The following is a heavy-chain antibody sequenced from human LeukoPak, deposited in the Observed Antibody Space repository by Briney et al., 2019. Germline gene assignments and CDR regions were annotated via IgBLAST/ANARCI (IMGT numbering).Heavy chain of an antibody. Sequence: SVQVSCKASGDTFTNYDINWVRQATGQGLEWMGWMGPSSGHTGYAQKFQGRVTMTRSTSISTAYMELSSLRSEDTAVYYCARGPPNWGFDYWGQGTLVTVSS. CDR3: ARGPPNWGFDY. D-gene: IGHD7-27*01. CDR1: GDTFTNYD. CDR2: MGPSSGHT. V-gene: IGHV1-8*01. J-gene: IGHJ4*02.